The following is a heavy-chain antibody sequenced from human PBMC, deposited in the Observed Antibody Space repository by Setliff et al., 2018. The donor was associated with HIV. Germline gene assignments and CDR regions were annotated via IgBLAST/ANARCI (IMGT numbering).Heavy chain of an antibody. J-gene: IGHJ4*02. V-gene: IGHV4-31*03. CDR2: IYYNGIS. CDR3: ARGSRLVQRGLPLEY. Sequence: SDTLSLPCTVSGCSISSGSYSWSWIRQHPGKGLEWIGYIYYNGISYYNPSLNSRVAISVDTSKKQLSLKLRSVTAADTAVYYCARGSRLVQRGLPLEYWGQGALVTVS. D-gene: IGHD6-6*01. CDR1: GCSISSGSYS.